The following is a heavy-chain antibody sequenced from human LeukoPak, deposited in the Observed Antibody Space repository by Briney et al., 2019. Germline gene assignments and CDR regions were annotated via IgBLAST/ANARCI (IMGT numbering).Heavy chain of an antibody. CDR2: IRSKANSYAT. CDR3: TKIGLVPLYSSTY. J-gene: IGHJ4*02. Sequence: GGSLRLSCAASGFTFSGSAMHWVRQASGKGLEWVGRIRSKANSYATAYAASVKGRFTISRDDSKNTAYLQMNSLKTEDTAVYYCTKIGLVPLYSSTYWGQGTLVTVSS. D-gene: IGHD6-13*01. V-gene: IGHV3-73*01. CDR1: GFTFSGSA.